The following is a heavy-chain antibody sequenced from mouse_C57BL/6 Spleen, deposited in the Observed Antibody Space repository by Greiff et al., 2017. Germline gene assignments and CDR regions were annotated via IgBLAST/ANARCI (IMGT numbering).Heavy chain of an antibody. V-gene: IGHV1-74*01. D-gene: IGHD2-4*01. Sequence: VQLQQPGAELVKPGASVKVSCKASGYTFTSYWMHWVKQRPGQGLEWIGRIHPSDSDTNYNQKFKGKATLTVDKSSSTAYMQLSSLTSEDSAVYYCAFYYDYDVGAYWGQGTLVTVSA. CDR1: GYTFTSYW. CDR2: IHPSDSDT. J-gene: IGHJ3*01. CDR3: AFYYDYDVGAY.